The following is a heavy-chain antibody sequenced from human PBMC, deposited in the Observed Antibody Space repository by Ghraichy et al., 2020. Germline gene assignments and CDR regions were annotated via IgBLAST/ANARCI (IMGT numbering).Heavy chain of an antibody. CDR3: ARGPYCDGDSCFSFRFDY. CDR1: GYIFNTYS. D-gene: IGHD2-15*01. V-gene: IGHV1-18*04. CDR2: ISARTGQT. J-gene: IGHJ4*02. Sequence: ASVKGSCKASGYIFNTYSISWVRQAPGKGLEWMGWISARTGQTNYARNLQGRVNMTTDTSTTTAYMELGSLTSDDTAVYYCARGPYCDGDSCFSFRFDYWGQGTLVTVSS.